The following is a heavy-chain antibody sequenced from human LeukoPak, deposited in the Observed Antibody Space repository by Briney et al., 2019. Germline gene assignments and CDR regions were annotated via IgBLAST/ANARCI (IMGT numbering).Heavy chain of an antibody. CDR2: ISSSGSTI. V-gene: IGHV3-48*04. Sequence: HSGGSLRLSCAASGFTFSSYAMSWIRQAPGKGLEWVSYISSSGSTIYYADSVKGRFTISRDNAKNSLYLQMNSLRAEDTAVYYCARDLFCSSTSCYNTPGTLDYWGQGTLVTVSS. CDR1: GFTFSSYA. D-gene: IGHD2-2*02. CDR3: ARDLFCSSTSCYNTPGTLDY. J-gene: IGHJ4*02.